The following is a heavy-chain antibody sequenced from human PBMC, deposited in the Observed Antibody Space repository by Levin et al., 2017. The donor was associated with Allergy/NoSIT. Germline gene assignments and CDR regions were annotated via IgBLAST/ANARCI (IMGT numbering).Heavy chain of an antibody. CDR2: ISGSGGST. D-gene: IGHD6-13*01. CDR1: GFTFSSYA. Sequence: GSLRLSCAASGFTFSSYAMSWVRQAPGKGLEWVSAISGSGGSTFYADSVKGRFTISRDNSKNTLYLQMYSLRAEDTALYYCAKDEDYSSSWYTGVFDYWGQGTLVTVSS. J-gene: IGHJ4*02. CDR3: AKDEDYSSSWYTGVFDY. V-gene: IGHV3-23*01.